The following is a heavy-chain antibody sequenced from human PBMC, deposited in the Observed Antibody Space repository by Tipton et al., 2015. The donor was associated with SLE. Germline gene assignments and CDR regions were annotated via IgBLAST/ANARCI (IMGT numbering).Heavy chain of an antibody. J-gene: IGHJ4*02. CDR1: GGSISSYY. V-gene: IGHV4-59*01. CDR3: AGGLAVAGTRDY. CDR2: VFYTGST. D-gene: IGHD6-19*01. Sequence: TLSLTCTVSGGSISSYYWFWIRQSPGKGLEWIGYVFYTGSTKYNPSLDSRVTISVDTSKNQFSLKLGSVTAADTAIYYCAGGLAVAGTRDYWGQGTLVTVSS.